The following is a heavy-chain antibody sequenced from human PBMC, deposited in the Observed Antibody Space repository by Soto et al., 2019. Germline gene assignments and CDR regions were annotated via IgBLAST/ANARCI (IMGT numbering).Heavy chain of an antibody. V-gene: IGHV4-30-4*01. Sequence: QVQLQESGPGLVKPSQTLSLTCTVSGGSISSGDYYWSWIHQPPGKGLEWIGYIYYSGSTYYNPSLKSRVTISVDTSKNQFSLKLSSVTAADTAVYYCARDTAGDLYYYGMDVWGQGTTVTVSS. D-gene: IGHD5-18*01. CDR1: GGSISSGDYY. CDR2: IYYSGST. CDR3: ARDTAGDLYYYGMDV. J-gene: IGHJ6*02.